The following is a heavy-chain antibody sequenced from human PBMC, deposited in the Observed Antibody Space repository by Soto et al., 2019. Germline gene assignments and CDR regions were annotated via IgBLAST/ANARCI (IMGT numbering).Heavy chain of an antibody. V-gene: IGHV3-33*01. J-gene: IGHJ6*02. CDR1: GFTFSSYG. Sequence: QVQLVESGGGVVQPGRSLRLSCAASGFTFSSYGMHWVRQAPGKGLEWVAVIWYDGSNKYYADSVKGRFTISRDNSKNTLDLHMNSLRAEDTAVYYCARCPIAAVVWLDYGMDVWGQGTTVTVAS. CDR2: IWYDGSNK. D-gene: IGHD6-13*01. CDR3: ARCPIAAVVWLDYGMDV.